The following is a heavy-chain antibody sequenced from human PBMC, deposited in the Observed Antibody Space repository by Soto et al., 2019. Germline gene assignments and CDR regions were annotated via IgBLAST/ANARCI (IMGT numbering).Heavy chain of an antibody. Sequence: QVQLQESGPGLVKPSGTLSLSCAVSGGSISSSHWWTWVRQPPGKGLEWIGEIYHSGSTNYNPSVKSRVPISVDTSRNQFSLNLSSVTAADTAVYYCASSGGGEDYWGQGILVTVSS. CDR3: ASSGGGEDY. J-gene: IGHJ4*02. D-gene: IGHD3-16*01. V-gene: IGHV4-4*02. CDR2: IYHSGST. CDR1: GGSISSSHW.